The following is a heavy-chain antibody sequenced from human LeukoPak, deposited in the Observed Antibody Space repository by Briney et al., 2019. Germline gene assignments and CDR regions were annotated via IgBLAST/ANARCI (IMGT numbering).Heavy chain of an antibody. CDR2: INHSGGT. CDR3: ARGRTYYYGSGSYYYSNWFDP. Sequence: SETLSLTCAVYGGSFSGYYWSWIRQPPGKGLEWIGEINHSGGTKYNPSLKSRVTISVDTSKNQFSLKLSSVTAADTAVYYCARGRTYYYGSGSYYYSNWFDPWGQGTLVTVSS. V-gene: IGHV4-34*01. D-gene: IGHD3-10*01. J-gene: IGHJ5*02. CDR1: GGSFSGYY.